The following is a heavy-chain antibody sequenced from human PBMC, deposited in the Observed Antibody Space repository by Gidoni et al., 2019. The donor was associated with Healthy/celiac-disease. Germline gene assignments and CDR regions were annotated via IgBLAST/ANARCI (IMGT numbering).Heavy chain of an antibody. CDR1: GGSISSYY. V-gene: IGHV4-59*01. Sequence: QVQLQESGPGLEKPSETLSLTCPVPGGSISSYYWSWIRQPPGKGLEWIGYIYYSGSTNYNPSLKSRVTISVDTSKNQFSLKLSSVTAADTAVYYCARDAAVAGPVYYYYGMDVWGQGTTVTVSS. D-gene: IGHD6-19*01. J-gene: IGHJ6*02. CDR3: ARDAAVAGPVYYYYGMDV. CDR2: IYYSGST.